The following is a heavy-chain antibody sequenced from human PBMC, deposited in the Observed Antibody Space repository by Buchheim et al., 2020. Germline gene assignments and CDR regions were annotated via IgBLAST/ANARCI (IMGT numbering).Heavy chain of an antibody. CDR1: GFTFSNAW. CDR2: IKSKTDGGTT. V-gene: IGHV3-15*01. D-gene: IGHD2-2*03. Sequence: EVQLVESGGGLVKPGGSLRLSCAASGFTFSNAWMSWVRQAPGKGLEWVGRIKSKTDGGTTDYAAPVKGRFTISRDDSKNTLYLQMNSLKTEDTAVYYCTTEVGYCSSTSCHYYYYGMDVWGQGTT. CDR3: TTEVGYCSSTSCHYYYYGMDV. J-gene: IGHJ6*02.